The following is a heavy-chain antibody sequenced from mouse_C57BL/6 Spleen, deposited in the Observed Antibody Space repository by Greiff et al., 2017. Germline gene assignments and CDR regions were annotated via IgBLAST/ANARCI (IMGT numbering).Heavy chain of an antibody. CDR1: GYAFSSSW. CDR3: ANDRGYFDY. D-gene: IGHD2-12*01. Sequence: VKLQESGPELVKPGASVKISCKASGYAFSSSWMNWVKQRPGKGLEWIGRIYPGDGDTNYNGKFKGKATLTADKSSSTAYMQLSSLTSEDSAVYFCANDRGYFDYWGQGTTLTVSS. V-gene: IGHV1-82*01. J-gene: IGHJ2*01. CDR2: IYPGDGDT.